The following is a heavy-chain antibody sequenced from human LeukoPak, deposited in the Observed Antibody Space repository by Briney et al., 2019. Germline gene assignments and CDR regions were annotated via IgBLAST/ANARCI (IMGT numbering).Heavy chain of an antibody. Sequence: PGGSLRLSCAASGFTVSSDHMNWVRQAPGKGLEWVSVIYSGGSTYYADSVKGRFTISRHDSQNTLYLQTNSLRADDTAVYYCVYFDAIMATGDYWGQGTLVTVSS. J-gene: IGHJ4*02. D-gene: IGHD3-22*01. CDR1: GFTVSSDH. CDR3: VYFDAIMATGDY. CDR2: IYSGGST. V-gene: IGHV3-53*04.